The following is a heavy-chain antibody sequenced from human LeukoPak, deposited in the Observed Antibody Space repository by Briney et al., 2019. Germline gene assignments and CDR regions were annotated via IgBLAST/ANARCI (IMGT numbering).Heavy chain of an antibody. D-gene: IGHD6-13*01. Sequence: GGTLRLSCAASGFTFSSYEMNWVRQAPGKGLEWISYISSSGSTIYYADSVKGRFTISRDNAKNSLYLQMNSLRAEDTAVYYCASSRGSWPDYFDYWGQGTLVTVSS. J-gene: IGHJ4*02. CDR1: GFTFSSYE. CDR2: ISSSGSTI. CDR3: ASSRGSWPDYFDY. V-gene: IGHV3-48*03.